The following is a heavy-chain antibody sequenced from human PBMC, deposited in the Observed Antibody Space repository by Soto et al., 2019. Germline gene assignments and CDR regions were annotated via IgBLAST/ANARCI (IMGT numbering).Heavy chain of an antibody. CDR1: GFTFDDYA. D-gene: IGHD6-13*01. Sequence: EVQLVESGGGLVQPGRSLRLSCAASGFTFDDYAMHWVRQAPGKGLEWVSGISWNSGSIGYADSVKGRFTISRDNAKNSLYLQMNSLRAEDTALYYCAKDISSWNDAFDIWGQGTMVTVSP. CDR3: AKDISSWNDAFDI. CDR2: ISWNSGSI. J-gene: IGHJ3*02. V-gene: IGHV3-9*01.